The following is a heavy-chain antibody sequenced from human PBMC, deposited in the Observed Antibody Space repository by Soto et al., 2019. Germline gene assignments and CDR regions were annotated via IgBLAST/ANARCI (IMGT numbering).Heavy chain of an antibody. V-gene: IGHV4-30-4*01. J-gene: IGHJ6*02. CDR3: ARHLHRSFYGSGSYYHYGMDV. CDR1: GGSISSGDYY. D-gene: IGHD3-10*01. Sequence: SETLSLTCTVSGGSISSGDYYWSWIRQPPGKGLEWIGYIYYSGSTYYNPSLKSRVTISVDTSKNQFSLKLSSVTAADTAVYYCARHLHRSFYGSGSYYHYGMDVWGQGTTVTVSS. CDR2: IYYSGST.